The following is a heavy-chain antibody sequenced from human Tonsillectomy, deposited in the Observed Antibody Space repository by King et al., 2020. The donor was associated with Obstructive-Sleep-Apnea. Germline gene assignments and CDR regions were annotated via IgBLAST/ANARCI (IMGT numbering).Heavy chain of an antibody. CDR2: IMPVANVV. V-gene: IGHV1-69*17. Sequence: QLVQSGAEVRKPGSSVTVSCKASGGTFTNYGITWVRQAPGQGLEWMGGIMPVANVVKLAQKFQDRVTITADRSTSTAYMELGSLTKEDTAGYYCAGTPPPVAVPDSSLWEHFFCYALDVWGQGTTVTVSS. J-gene: IGHJ6*02. CDR3: AGTPPPVAVPDSSLWEHFFCYALDV. D-gene: IGHD1-26*01. CDR1: GGTFTNYG.